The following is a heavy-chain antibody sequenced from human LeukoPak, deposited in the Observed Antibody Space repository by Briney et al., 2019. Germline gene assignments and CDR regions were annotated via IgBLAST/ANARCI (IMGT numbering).Heavy chain of an antibody. Sequence: GGSLRLSCAASGFTFSSYWMHWVRQAPGKGLVWVSRINSDGSSTSYADPVKGRFTISRDNAKNTLYLQMNSLRAEDTAVYYCASNYGSGSYYKYYYYGMDVWGKGTTVTVSS. CDR3: ASNYGSGSYYKYYYYGMDV. CDR2: INSDGSST. V-gene: IGHV3-74*01. D-gene: IGHD3-10*01. J-gene: IGHJ6*04. CDR1: GFTFSSYW.